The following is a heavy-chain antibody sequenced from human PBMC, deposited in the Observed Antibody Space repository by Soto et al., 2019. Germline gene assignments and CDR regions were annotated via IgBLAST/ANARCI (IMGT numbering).Heavy chain of an antibody. J-gene: IGHJ5*02. Sequence: SETLSLTCTVSGGSISSSSYYWGWIRQPPGKGLEWIGSIYYSGSTYCNPSLKSRVTISVDTSKNQFSLKLSSVTAADTAVYYCARHRLGGAGNDWFDPWGQGTLVTVSS. CDR1: GGSISSSSYY. D-gene: IGHD6-13*01. CDR3: ARHRLGGAGNDWFDP. CDR2: IYYSGST. V-gene: IGHV4-39*01.